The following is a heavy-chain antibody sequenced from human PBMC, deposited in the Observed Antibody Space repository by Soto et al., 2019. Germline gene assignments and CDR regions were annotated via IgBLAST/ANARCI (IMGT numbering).Heavy chain of an antibody. CDR2: IYHSGST. V-gene: IGHV4-4*02. J-gene: IGHJ4*02. CDR1: GGSISSSNW. D-gene: IGHD7-27*01. CDR3: TRGPSGDKVDY. Sequence: SETLSLTYAVSGGSISSSNWWSWVRQPPGKGLEWIGEIYHSGSTNYNPSLKSRVIISVDKSKNQFSLKLSSVTATDTAVYYCTRGPSGDKVDYWSPGTLVTVSS.